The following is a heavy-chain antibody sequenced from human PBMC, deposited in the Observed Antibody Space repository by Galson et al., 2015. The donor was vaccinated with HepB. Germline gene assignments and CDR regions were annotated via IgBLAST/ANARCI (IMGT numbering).Heavy chain of an antibody. V-gene: IGHV3-72*01. CDR1: GFIFSDYF. J-gene: IGHJ6*03. D-gene: IGHD3-16*01. CDR2: IRNRAHSYTT. CDR3: ARALLNYYMDV. Sequence: SLRLSCAVSGFIFSDYFMDWVRQAPGKGLEWVGRIRNRAHSYTTEYAASVRRRFTISTDDSKNSVYLQMNSLKTEDTAVYYCARALLNYYMDVWGKGTTVTVSS.